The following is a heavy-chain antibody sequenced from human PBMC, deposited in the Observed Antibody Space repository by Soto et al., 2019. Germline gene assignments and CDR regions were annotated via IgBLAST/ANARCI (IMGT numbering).Heavy chain of an antibody. V-gene: IGHV3-74*01. Sequence: GGSPRLCCAASGVPFSNYWIPWVRQDPGKGLVWVSRLNSDGSSTNYADSVKGRFTISRDNAKNTLYLQMNSLRAEDTAVYYSARGSAGSGSGSLDNWGQGTLVTVSS. CDR3: ARGSAGSGSGSLDN. J-gene: IGHJ4*02. D-gene: IGHD3-10*01. CDR1: GVPFSNYW. CDR2: LNSDGSST.